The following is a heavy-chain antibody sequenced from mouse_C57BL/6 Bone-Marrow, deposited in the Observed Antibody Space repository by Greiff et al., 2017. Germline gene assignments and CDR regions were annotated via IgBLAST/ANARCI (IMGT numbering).Heavy chain of an antibody. V-gene: IGHV3-6*01. D-gene: IGHD2-5*01. CDR2: ISYDGSN. J-gene: IGHJ3*01. Sequence: ESGPGLVKPSQSLSLTCSVTGYSITSGYYWNWLRQFPGNKLEWMGYISYDGSNNYNPSLKNRISITRDTSKNQFFLKLNSVTTEDTATYYCARPYYSNSAWFAYWGQGTLVTVSA. CDR1: GYSITSGYY. CDR3: ARPYYSNSAWFAY.